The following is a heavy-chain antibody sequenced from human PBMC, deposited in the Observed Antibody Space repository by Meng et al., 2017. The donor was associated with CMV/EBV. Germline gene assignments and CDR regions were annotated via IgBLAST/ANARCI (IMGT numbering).Heavy chain of an antibody. CDR2: IYYSGST. Sequence: GSLRLSCTVSGGSISSSSYYWGWIRQPPGKGLEWIGSIYYSGSTNYNPSLKSRVTISVDTSKNQFSLKLSSVTAADTAVYYCARQRSSGWLYYYYGMDVWGQGTTVTVSS. CDR1: GGSISSSSYY. CDR3: ARQRSSGWLYYYYGMDV. D-gene: IGHD6-19*01. J-gene: IGHJ6*02. V-gene: IGHV4-39*01.